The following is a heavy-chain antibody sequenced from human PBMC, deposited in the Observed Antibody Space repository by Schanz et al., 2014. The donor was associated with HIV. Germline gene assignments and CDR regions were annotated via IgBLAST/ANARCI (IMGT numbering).Heavy chain of an antibody. V-gene: IGHV3-23*04. Sequence: EMQLVESGGGLVQPGGSLRLSCAASGFTLSRYSMNWVRQAPGKGLDWVSGISGSGSRIYYADSVKGRFTISRDNSKNMLFLQMNRLRAEDTAIYYCAKTSITLGMDVWGQGTTVTVSS. CDR3: AKTSITLGMDV. D-gene: IGHD1-20*01. J-gene: IGHJ6*02. CDR2: ISGSGSRI. CDR1: GFTLSRYS.